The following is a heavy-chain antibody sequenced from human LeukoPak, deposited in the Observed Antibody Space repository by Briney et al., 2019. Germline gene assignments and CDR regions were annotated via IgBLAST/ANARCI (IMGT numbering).Heavy chain of an antibody. CDR3: AKVSSQYCSSTSCYWDY. V-gene: IGHV3-74*01. Sequence: GGSLRLSCAASGLTFSSHWMHWVRQAPGKGLVWVSRITNDGSSTTYADSVKGRFTISRDNSKNTLYLQMNSLRAEDTAVYYCAKVSSQYCSSTSCYWDYWGQGTLVTVSS. CDR1: GLTFSSHW. J-gene: IGHJ4*02. D-gene: IGHD2-2*01. CDR2: ITNDGSST.